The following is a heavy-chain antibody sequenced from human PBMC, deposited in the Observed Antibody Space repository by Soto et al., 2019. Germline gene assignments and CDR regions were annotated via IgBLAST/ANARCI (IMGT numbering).Heavy chain of an antibody. D-gene: IGHD2-15*01. CDR2: ISSSSSTI. J-gene: IGHJ3*02. CDR3: ARDKTPPEPTDRAYLGAFDI. V-gene: IGHV3-48*01. Sequence: GGSLRPSCAASGFTFSSYSMNWVRQAPGKGLEWVSYISSSSSTIYYADSVKGRFTISRDNAKNSLYLQMNSLRAEDTAVYYCARDKTPPEPTDRAYLGAFDIWGQGTMVTVS. CDR1: GFTFSSYS.